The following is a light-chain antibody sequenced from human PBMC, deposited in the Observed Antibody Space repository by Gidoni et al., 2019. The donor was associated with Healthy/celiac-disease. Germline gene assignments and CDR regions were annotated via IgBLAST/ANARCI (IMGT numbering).Light chain of an antibody. V-gene: IGKV1-5*03. Sequence: DIKMTQSPSTLSASVGDRVTITCRASQSISSWLAWYQQKPGKAPKLLIYKASSLESGVPSRFSGSGSGTEFTLTISSLQPDDFATYYCQQYNSYSFTFXGXTKVEIK. CDR2: KAS. CDR1: QSISSW. CDR3: QQYNSYSFT. J-gene: IGKJ4*01.